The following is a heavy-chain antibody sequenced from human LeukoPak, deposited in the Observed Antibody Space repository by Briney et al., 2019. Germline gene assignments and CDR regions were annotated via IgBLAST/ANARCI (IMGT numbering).Heavy chain of an antibody. Sequence: SETLSLTCAVYGGSFSGYYWSWIRQPPGKGLEWIGEINHSGSTNYNPSLKSRVTISVDTSKNQFSLKLSSVTAADTAVFYCARGIRYFDWLLYMGPDAFDIWGQGTMVTVSS. V-gene: IGHV4-34*01. CDR1: GGSFSGYY. J-gene: IGHJ3*02. CDR2: INHSGST. D-gene: IGHD3-9*01. CDR3: ARGIRYFDWLLYMGPDAFDI.